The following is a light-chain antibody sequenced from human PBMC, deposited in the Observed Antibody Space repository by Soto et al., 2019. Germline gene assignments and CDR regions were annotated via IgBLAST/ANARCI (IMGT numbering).Light chain of an antibody. V-gene: IGKV1-5*01. CDR1: QSIRGW. J-gene: IGKJ1*01. CDR2: DAS. Sequence: DIQMTQSPSTLSASVGDRVTITCRASQSIRGWLAWYQQKPGKAPNLLIYDASRLKSGVPSRFRGRGSGTEFTLTITSLQPDDFATYYCHQYNSFSPWTFGQGTKVEVK. CDR3: HQYNSFSPWT.